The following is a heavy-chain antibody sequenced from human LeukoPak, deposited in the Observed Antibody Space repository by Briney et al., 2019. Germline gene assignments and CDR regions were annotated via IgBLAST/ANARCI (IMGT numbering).Heavy chain of an antibody. CDR1: GYIFTSYG. J-gene: IGHJ4*02. D-gene: IGHD3-16*02. CDR2: ISAYNGNT. Sequence: GASVKVSCKASGYIFTSYGISWVRQAPGQGLEWMGWISAYNGNTNHAQKLRGRVTMTTDTATSTAYMELRSLRSGDTAVYYCARATSRLRLGELSDFDYWGQGTLVTVSS. V-gene: IGHV1-18*01. CDR3: ARATSRLRLGELSDFDY.